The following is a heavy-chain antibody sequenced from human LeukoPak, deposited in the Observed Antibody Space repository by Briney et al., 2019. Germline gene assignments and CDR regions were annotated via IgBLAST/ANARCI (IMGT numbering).Heavy chain of an antibody. J-gene: IGHJ4*02. D-gene: IGHD6-13*01. CDR2: IYHSGIT. V-gene: IGHV4-38-2*02. CDR3: ARGVFSDY. CDR1: SYSISSGYY. Sequence: SETLSLTCTVSSYSISSGYYWGWIRQTPGKGLEWIGSIYHSGITSYNPSLKSRVTISVDTSKNQFSLNLSSVTAADTAMYYCARGVFSDYWGQGTLVTVSS.